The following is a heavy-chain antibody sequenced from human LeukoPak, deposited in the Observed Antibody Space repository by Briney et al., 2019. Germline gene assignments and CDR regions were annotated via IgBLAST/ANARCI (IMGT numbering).Heavy chain of an antibody. V-gene: IGHV3-21*01. Sequence: GGSLRLSCAASGFTFSSYSMNWVRQAPGKGPEWVSSISSSSKYIYYADSVKGRFTISRDNAKNSLYLQMNRLRAEDTAVYYCARVGGYSYDLDYWGQGTLVTVSS. D-gene: IGHD5-18*01. CDR3: ARVGGYSYDLDY. J-gene: IGHJ4*02. CDR1: GFTFSSYS. CDR2: ISSSSKYI.